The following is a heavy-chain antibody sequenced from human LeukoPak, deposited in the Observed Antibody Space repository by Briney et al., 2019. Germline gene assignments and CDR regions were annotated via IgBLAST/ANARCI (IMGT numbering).Heavy chain of an antibody. CDR1: GFTFSSYS. D-gene: IGHD7-27*01. CDR3: ARERVPWGFGQYYYYGMDV. Sequence: GGSLRLSCAASGFTFSSYSMNWVRQAPGKGLEWVSSISSSSSYIYYADSVKGRFTISRDNAKNSLYLQMNSLRAEDTAVYYCARERVPWGFGQYYYYGMDVWGQGTTVTVSS. J-gene: IGHJ6*02. CDR2: ISSSSSYI. V-gene: IGHV3-21*01.